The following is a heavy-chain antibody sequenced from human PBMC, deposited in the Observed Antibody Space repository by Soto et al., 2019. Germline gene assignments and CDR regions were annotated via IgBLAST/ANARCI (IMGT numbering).Heavy chain of an antibody. CDR2: IYSSGST. Sequence: SETLSLTCTVSGGSVNSGDYYWTWIRQPPGKGLEWIGYIYSSGSTNYNRSLKSRLTISLDTSKNQFSLKLTSVTAADTAVYYCARERSALGTDYWGQGTLVTVSS. V-gene: IGHV4-61*08. CDR1: GGSVNSGDYY. J-gene: IGHJ4*02. D-gene: IGHD7-27*01. CDR3: ARERSALGTDY.